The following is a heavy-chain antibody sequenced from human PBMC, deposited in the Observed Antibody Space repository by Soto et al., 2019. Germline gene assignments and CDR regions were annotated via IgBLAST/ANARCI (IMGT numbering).Heavy chain of an antibody. CDR3: ARDWAAAGPFDY. CDR2: FDPEDAET. J-gene: IGHJ4*02. Sequence: ASVKVSCKVSGYTLTELSMHWVRQAPGKGLEWMGVFDPEDAETIYAQKFQGRVTMTTDTSTCTAYMELRSLRYDDTAVYYCARDWAAAGPFDYWGQGTLVTVSS. CDR1: GYTLTELS. D-gene: IGHD6-13*01. V-gene: IGHV1-24*01.